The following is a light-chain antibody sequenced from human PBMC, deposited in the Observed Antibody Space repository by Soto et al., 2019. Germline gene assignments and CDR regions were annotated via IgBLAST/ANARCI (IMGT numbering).Light chain of an antibody. J-gene: IGLJ2*01. V-gene: IGLV2-8*01. CDR1: SSDVGGYNF. CDR3: SSYAGSNIVV. Sequence: QSVLTQPPSASGSPGQSVTISCTGTSSDVGGYNFVSWYQQHPGKAPKLMIYEVSERPSGVPDRFSGSKSGNTASLTVSGLQAEYEADYYCSSYAGSNIVVFVGGTKLTVL. CDR2: EVS.